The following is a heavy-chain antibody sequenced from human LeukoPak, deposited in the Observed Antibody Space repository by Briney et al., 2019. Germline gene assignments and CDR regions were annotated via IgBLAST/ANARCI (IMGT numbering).Heavy chain of an antibody. Sequence: GGSLRLSCAASGFTFSSYAMSWVRQAPGKGLEWVSVISGSGGSTYFADSVKGRFTISRDNSKNTLYLQMSSLRAVDTAVYYCAKGNGMIVLAYFDYWGQGTLVTVSS. D-gene: IGHD3-22*01. CDR2: ISGSGGST. CDR1: GFTFSSYA. V-gene: IGHV3-23*01. J-gene: IGHJ4*02. CDR3: AKGNGMIVLAYFDY.